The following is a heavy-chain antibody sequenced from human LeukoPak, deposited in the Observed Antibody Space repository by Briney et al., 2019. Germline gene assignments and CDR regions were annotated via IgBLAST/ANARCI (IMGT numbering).Heavy chain of an antibody. CDR2: SISMGAP. D-gene: IGHD3-9*01. CDR1: VASSVLTA. Sequence: SGPCPSPALSLVASSVLTAGTGSGSPQGRDWSGLDISISMGAPSTTPSLKSPVTMSVDTSKNQFSLILNSVTAADTAVYYCARDLGITGYYPFDYWGQGILVTVSS. CDR3: ARDLGITGYYPFDY. V-gene: IGHV4-59*01. J-gene: IGHJ4*02.